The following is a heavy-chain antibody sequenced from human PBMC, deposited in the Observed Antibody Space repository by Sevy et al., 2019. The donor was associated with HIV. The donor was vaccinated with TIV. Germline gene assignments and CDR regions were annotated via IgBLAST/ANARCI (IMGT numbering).Heavy chain of an antibody. CDR2: ISRNGGST. CDR1: GFTFSSYA. D-gene: IGHD3-10*01. V-gene: IGHV3-64D*06. Sequence: GGSLRLSCSASGFTFSSYAMHWVRQAPGKGLEYVSAISRNGGSTYYGDSVKGRLTISRDNSKNTLYLQMSSLRAEETAVYYCVKDAGGPAAMVRGVSAFDIWGQGTMVTVSS. CDR3: VKDAGGPAAMVRGVSAFDI. J-gene: IGHJ3*02.